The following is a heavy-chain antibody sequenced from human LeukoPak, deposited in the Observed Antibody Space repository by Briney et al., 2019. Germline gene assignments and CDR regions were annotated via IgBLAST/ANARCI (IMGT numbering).Heavy chain of an antibody. CDR1: GFTFSSYA. CDR2: ISYDGSNR. CDR3: ARGRNVDTSMVNDY. J-gene: IGHJ4*02. D-gene: IGHD5-18*01. Sequence: GGSLRLSCAAPGFTFSSYAMHWVRQAPGKGLEWVTVISYDGSNRYYADSVKGRFTISRDNYVQMNSLRAEDTAVYFCARGRNVDTSMVNDYWGQGTLVTVSS. V-gene: IGHV3-30*04.